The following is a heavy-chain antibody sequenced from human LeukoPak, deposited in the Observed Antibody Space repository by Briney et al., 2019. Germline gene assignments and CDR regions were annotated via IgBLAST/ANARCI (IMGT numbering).Heavy chain of an antibody. CDR2: ISSSSSTI. CDR3: ARDHAEYGGVGATSGDY. Sequence: PGGSLRLSCAASGFTFSSYSMNWVRQAPGKGLEWVSYISSSSSTIYCADSVKGRFTISRDNAKNSLYLQMNSLRAEDTAVYYCARDHAEYGGVGATSGDYWGQGTLVTVSS. V-gene: IGHV3-48*04. CDR1: GFTFSSYS. J-gene: IGHJ4*02. D-gene: IGHD1-26*01.